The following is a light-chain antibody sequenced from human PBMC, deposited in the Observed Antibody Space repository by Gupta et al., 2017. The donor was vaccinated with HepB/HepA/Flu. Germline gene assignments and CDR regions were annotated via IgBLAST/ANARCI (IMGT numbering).Light chain of an antibody. CDR1: QSISSY. V-gene: IGKV1-39*01. CDR2: AAS. Sequence: DIQMTQSPSSLSASVGDRVTITCRASQSISSYLNWYQQKPGKAPKLLIYAASSWQSGVPSRFSGSGFGTDLTLTSSRRQQEDFASYYSQQSDSNPPYTFGQGTKMDIK. J-gene: IGKJ2*01. CDR3: QQSDSNPPYT.